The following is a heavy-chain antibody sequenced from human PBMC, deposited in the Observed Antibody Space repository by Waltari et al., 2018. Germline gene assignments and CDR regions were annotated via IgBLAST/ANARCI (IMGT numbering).Heavy chain of an antibody. V-gene: IGHV4-59*01. CDR3: ARDGYGDSLRY. D-gene: IGHD4-17*01. CDR1: GGSISSYY. CDR2: IYYSGST. Sequence: QVQLQESGPGLVKPSETLSLTCTVSGGSISSYYWSWIRQPPGKGLEWIGYIYYSGSTNCNPALKSRVTISVDTSKNQFSLKLSSVTAADTAVYYCARDGYGDSLRYWGQGTLVTVSS. J-gene: IGHJ4*02.